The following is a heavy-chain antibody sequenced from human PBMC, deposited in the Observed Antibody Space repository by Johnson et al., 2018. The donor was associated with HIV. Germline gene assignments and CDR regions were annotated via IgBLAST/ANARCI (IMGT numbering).Heavy chain of an antibody. Sequence: MQLVESGGGLVQPGGSLRLSCAASGFTFSSYWMSWVRQAPGKGLEWVANIKQDGSEKYYVDSVKGRFTISRDNARNSLYLQMNSLRAEDTAVYYCARFPDYGDYEYAFDIWGQGTMVTVSS. CDR3: ARFPDYGDYEYAFDI. V-gene: IGHV3-7*02. J-gene: IGHJ3*02. CDR2: IKQDGSEK. CDR1: GFTFSSYW. D-gene: IGHD4-17*01.